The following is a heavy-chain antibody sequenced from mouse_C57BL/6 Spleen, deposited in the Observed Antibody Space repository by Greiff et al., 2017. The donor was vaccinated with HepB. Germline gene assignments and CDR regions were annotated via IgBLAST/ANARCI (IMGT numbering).Heavy chain of an antibody. D-gene: IGHD1-1*01. Sequence: EVQRVESGGGLVKPGGSLKLSCAASGFTFSSYAMSWVRQTPEKRLEWVATISDGGSYTYYPDNVKGRFTISRDNAKNNLYLQMSHLKSEDTAMYYCARVNYYGSSYRYFDVWGTGTTVTVSS. J-gene: IGHJ1*03. V-gene: IGHV5-4*01. CDR3: ARVNYYGSSYRYFDV. CDR2: ISDGGSYT. CDR1: GFTFSSYA.